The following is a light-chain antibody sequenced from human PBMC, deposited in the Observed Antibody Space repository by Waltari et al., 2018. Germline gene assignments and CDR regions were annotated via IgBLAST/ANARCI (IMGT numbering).Light chain of an antibody. V-gene: IGKV1-39*01. CDR3: QQSYSSQRT. J-gene: IGKJ4*01. Sequence: IQMTQSPSSLSASVGDRLTVTCRASRTVTSHLHWYQQKSGKAPKLLIYAVSTLEPGVPSRFSGSGSGTDFNLTISSLQPEDFATYYCQQSYSSQRTFGGGTKVG. CDR2: AVS. CDR1: RTVTSH.